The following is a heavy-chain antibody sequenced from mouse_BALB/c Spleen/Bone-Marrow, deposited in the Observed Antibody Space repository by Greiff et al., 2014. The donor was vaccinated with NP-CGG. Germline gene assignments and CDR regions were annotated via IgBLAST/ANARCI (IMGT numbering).Heavy chain of an antibody. D-gene: IGHD1-2*01. CDR1: GFTFTDYY. CDR3: ARDRTTATLYWYFDV. V-gene: IGHV7-3*02. Sequence: EVKLVESGGGLVQPGGSLRLSCATSGFTFTDYYMSWVRQPPGKALEWLGFIRNKANGYTTEYSASVKGRFTISRDNSQSILYLQMNTLRAEDSATYYCARDRTTATLYWYFDVGGAGTTVTVSA. J-gene: IGHJ1*01. CDR2: IRNKANGYTT.